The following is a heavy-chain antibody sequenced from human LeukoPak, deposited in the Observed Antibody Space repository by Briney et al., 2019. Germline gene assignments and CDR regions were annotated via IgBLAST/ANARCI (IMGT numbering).Heavy chain of an antibody. V-gene: IGHV4-4*07. CDR1: GGSISSYY. D-gene: IGHD3-16*01. J-gene: IGHJ6*03. Sequence: SETLSLTCTVSGGSISSYYWSWIRQPAGKGLEWIGRIYSRGSTNYNPSLKNRVIISVDTSRNQVSLTLNSATAADTAVYYCARETSQKGAHYMDVWGKGTTVTISS. CDR3: ARETSQKGAHYMDV. CDR2: IYSRGST.